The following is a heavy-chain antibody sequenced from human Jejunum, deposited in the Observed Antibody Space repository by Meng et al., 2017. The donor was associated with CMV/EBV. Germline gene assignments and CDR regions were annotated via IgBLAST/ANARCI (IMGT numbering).Heavy chain of an antibody. J-gene: IGHJ4*02. Sequence: CNVSGASVNSRDFYWRWIRQPPGGGLEWIGYVDYTGGANYNSSLESRVVISVDISKNQISLELHTVTAADTAVYFCARDSLSGGSNFWGQGTLVTVSS. V-gene: IGHV4-61*08. CDR1: GASVNSRDFY. CDR3: ARDSLSGGSNF. CDR2: VDYTGGA. D-gene: IGHD3-16*01.